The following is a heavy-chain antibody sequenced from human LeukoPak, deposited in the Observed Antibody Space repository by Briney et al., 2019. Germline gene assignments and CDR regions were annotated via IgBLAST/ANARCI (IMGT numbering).Heavy chain of an antibody. J-gene: IGHJ4*02. CDR2: IIPIFGVS. D-gene: IGHD3-3*01. CDR1: GGTFSNYA. CDR3: ARGVRPAIWSNYYAIDY. V-gene: IGHV1-69*05. Sequence: SVKVSCKTSGGTFSNYAISWVRQAPGQGLEWMGGIIPIFGVSNYARKFQGRVTITTDESTSTAYMELSSLRSEDTAVYYCARGVRPAIWSNYYAIDYWGQGTLVTVSS.